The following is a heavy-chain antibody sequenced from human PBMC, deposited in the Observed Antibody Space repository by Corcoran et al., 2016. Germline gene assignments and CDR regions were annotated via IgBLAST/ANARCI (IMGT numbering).Heavy chain of an antibody. D-gene: IGHD4-17*01. CDR3: ARGYGDSRYWFDP. CDR2: INHSGST. V-gene: IGHV4-34*01. J-gene: IGHJ5*02. CDR1: GGSFSVYY. Sequence: QVQLQQGGAGLLKPSETLSLTCAVYGGSFSVYYWAWIRQPPGKGLEWIGEINHSGSTNYNPSLKSRVTISVDTAKNQFPLKLSSVTAADTAVYYCARGYGDSRYWFDPWGQGTLVTVSS.